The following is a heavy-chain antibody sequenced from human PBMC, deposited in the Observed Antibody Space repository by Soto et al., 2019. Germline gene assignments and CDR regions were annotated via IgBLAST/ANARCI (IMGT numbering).Heavy chain of an antibody. CDR3: ARDESSWYYYGMAV. V-gene: IGHV4-38-2*02. CDR1: GYSISSGYY. D-gene: IGHD6-13*01. J-gene: IGHJ6*02. Sequence: PSETLSLTCAVSGYSISSGYYWGWIRQPPGKGLEWIGSIYHTGCTYYNPSLKSRVNISVDTSKNQFSLKLGSVTAADTAVYYCARDESSWYYYGMAVWGQGTTVTVSS. CDR2: IYHTGCT.